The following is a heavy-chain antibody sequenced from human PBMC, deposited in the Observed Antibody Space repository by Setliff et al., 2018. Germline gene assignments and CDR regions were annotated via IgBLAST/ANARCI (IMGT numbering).Heavy chain of an antibody. CDR3: ARANKKLDYYYYYMDV. J-gene: IGHJ6*03. V-gene: IGHV4-61*02. CDR1: GGAISSGSYY. CDR2: VYTNGGS. Sequence: SETLSLTCTVSGGAISSGSYYWSWIRHPAGKGLEWIGRVYTNGGSDYNPFLKRRVSISLDTSKNQFSLKLISVTAADTAVYYCARANKKLDYYYYYMDVWGKGTTVTVS. D-gene: IGHD1-1*01.